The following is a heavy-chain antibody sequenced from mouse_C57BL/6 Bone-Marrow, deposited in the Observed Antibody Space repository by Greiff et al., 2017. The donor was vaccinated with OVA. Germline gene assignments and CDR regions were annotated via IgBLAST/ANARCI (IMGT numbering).Heavy chain of an antibody. CDR2: ILPGSGST. J-gene: IGHJ2*01. V-gene: IGHV1-9*01. D-gene: IGHD1-1*01. CDR1: GYTFTGYW. Sequence: VQLQQSGAELMKPGASVKLSCKATGYTFTGYWIEWVKQRPGHGLEWIGEILPGSGSTNYNEKFKSKATFTADTSSNTAYMQLSSLTTEDSAIYYCARFLYYYGSSYYYFDYWGQGTTLTVSS. CDR3: ARFLYYYGSSYYYFDY.